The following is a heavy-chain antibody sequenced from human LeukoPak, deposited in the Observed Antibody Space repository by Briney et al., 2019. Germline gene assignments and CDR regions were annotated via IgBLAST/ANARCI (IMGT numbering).Heavy chain of an antibody. D-gene: IGHD2-2*01. CDR2: ISSSSSTI. V-gene: IGHV3-48*02. CDR1: GFTFSSYS. Sequence: PGGSLRLSCAASGFTFSSYSMNWVCQAPGKGLEWVSYISSSSSTIYYADSVKGRFTISRDNAKNSLYLQMNSLRDEDTAVYYCARGDGDIVVVPAAIQGAFDIWGQGTMVTVSS. J-gene: IGHJ3*02. CDR3: ARGDGDIVVVPAAIQGAFDI.